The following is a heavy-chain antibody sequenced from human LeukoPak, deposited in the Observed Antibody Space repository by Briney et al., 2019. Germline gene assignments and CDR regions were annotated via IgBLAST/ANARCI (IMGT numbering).Heavy chain of an antibody. D-gene: IGHD4/OR15-4a*01. CDR3: AREVMVVNVGDRGRFDY. V-gene: IGHV1-2*06. J-gene: IGHJ4*02. Sequence: GASVKVSCKASGYTFTGYYMHWVRQAPGQGLEWMGRSNPNSGGTNYAQKFQGRVTMTRDTSISTAYMELNSLRAEDTAVYYCAREVMVVNVGDRGRFDYWGQGTLVTVSS. CDR1: GYTFTGYY. CDR2: SNPNSGGT.